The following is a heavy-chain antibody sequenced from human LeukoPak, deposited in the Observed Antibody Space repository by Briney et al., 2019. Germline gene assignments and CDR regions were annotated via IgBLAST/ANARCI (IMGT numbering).Heavy chain of an antibody. J-gene: IGHJ4*02. V-gene: IGHV4-61*01. CDR1: GGSISSSSYY. Sequence: SETLSLTCTVSGGSISSSSYYWGWIRQPPGKGLEWIGYIYYSGSTNYNPSLKSRVTISVDTSKNQFSLKLSSVTAADTAVYYCARDLGDGYRPYYFDYWGQGTLVTVSS. D-gene: IGHD5-24*01. CDR3: ARDLGDGYRPYYFDY. CDR2: IYYSGST.